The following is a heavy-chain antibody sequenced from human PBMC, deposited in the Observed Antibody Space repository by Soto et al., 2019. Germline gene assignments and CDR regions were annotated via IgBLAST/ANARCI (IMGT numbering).Heavy chain of an antibody. J-gene: IGHJ3*02. V-gene: IGHV3-30*04. D-gene: IGHD1-1*01. CDR1: GFIFTDFA. CDR2: ISNDGRNR. Sequence: QVQLVESGGGVVQPGRSLRLACAASGFIFTDFAFHWVRQAPGKGLEWVATISNDGRNRYYADSVKGRFTISRDNSKNTLYLEMISLSAEDTAVYYCARGWNLAPQDACDIWGQGTMVTVSS. CDR3: ARGWNLAPQDACDI.